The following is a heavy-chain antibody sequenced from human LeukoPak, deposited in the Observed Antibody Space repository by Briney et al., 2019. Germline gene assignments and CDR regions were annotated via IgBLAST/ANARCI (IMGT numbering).Heavy chain of an antibody. V-gene: IGHV1-69*04. Sequence: ASVKVSCKASGGTFSSYAISWVRQAPGQGLEWMGRIIPILGIANYAQKFQGRVTITADKSTNTAYMELSSLRSEDTAVYYCARTVCSSTGCHYNWFDPWGQGTLVTVSS. J-gene: IGHJ5*02. CDR1: GGTFSSYA. CDR3: ARTVCSSTGCHYNWFDP. CDR2: IIPILGIA. D-gene: IGHD2-2*01.